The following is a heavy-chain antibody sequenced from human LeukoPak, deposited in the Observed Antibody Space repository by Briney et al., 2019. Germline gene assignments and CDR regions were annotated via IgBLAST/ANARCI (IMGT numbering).Heavy chain of an antibody. Sequence: PGGSLRLSCAASGFTVSSNYMSWVRQAPGKGLEWVSVIYSGGSTYYADSVKGRFTISRDNSKNTLYLQMNSLRAEDTAVYYCAKALAVAGWDYYYGMDVWGQGTTVTVSS. V-gene: IGHV3-53*01. J-gene: IGHJ6*02. CDR2: IYSGGST. CDR3: AKALAVAGWDYYYGMDV. CDR1: GFTVSSNY. D-gene: IGHD6-19*01.